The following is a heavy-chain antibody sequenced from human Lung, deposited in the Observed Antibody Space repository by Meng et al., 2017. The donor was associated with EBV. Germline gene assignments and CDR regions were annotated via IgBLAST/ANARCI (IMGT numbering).Heavy chain of an antibody. D-gene: IGHD6-6*01. Sequence: QVQLQESGPGLVKPSQTLSLTCTVSGGSISSGGYYWSWIRQHPGKGLEWIGYIYYSGSTYYNPSLKSLVTISVDTSKNQFSLKLSSVTAADTAVYYCARAVAGRYNWFDPWGQGTLVTVSS. CDR2: IYYSGST. CDR3: ARAVAGRYNWFDP. J-gene: IGHJ5*02. CDR1: GGSISSGGYY. V-gene: IGHV4-31*01.